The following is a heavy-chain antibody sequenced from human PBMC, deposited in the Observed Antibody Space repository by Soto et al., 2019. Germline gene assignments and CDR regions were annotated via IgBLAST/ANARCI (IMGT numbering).Heavy chain of an antibody. Sequence: QVQLVQSGAEVKKPGASVKVSCKASGYTFTSYAMHWVRQAPGQRLEGMGWINAGNANTKYSQKFQGRVTITRDTSASTAYMELSSLRSEDTAVYYCARGFGDLPLDCWGQGTLVTVSS. V-gene: IGHV1-3*01. CDR2: INAGNANT. D-gene: IGHD3-10*01. CDR3: ARGFGDLPLDC. J-gene: IGHJ4*02. CDR1: GYTFTSYA.